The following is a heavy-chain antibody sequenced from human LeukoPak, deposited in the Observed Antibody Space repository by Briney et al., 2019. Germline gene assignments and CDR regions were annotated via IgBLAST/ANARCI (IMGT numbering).Heavy chain of an antibody. Sequence: GGSLRLSCAASGFTFSSYSMNWVRQAPGKGLEWSSSISSSSSYIYYADSVKGRFTISRDNAKNSLYLQMNSLRAEDTAVYYCASLTTVVNPPDYWGQGTLVTVSS. D-gene: IGHD4-23*01. CDR3: ASLTTVVNPPDY. CDR1: GFTFSSYS. CDR2: ISSSSSYI. J-gene: IGHJ4*02. V-gene: IGHV3-21*01.